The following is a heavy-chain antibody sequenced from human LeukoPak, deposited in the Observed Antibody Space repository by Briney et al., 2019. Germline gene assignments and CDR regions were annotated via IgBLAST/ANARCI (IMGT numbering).Heavy chain of an antibody. CDR3: AAGPWELDF. V-gene: IGHV4-4*09. J-gene: IGHJ4*02. CDR2: IYNGGNT. CDR1: GVSINTYY. D-gene: IGHD1-26*01. Sequence: KPSETLSLTCTVSGVSINTYYASWIRQAPGKGLEFIGFIYNGGNTNYNPSLKSRATISVDTSNNQFSLRLTSATAADTAMYYCAAGPWELDFWGQGTLVTVSS.